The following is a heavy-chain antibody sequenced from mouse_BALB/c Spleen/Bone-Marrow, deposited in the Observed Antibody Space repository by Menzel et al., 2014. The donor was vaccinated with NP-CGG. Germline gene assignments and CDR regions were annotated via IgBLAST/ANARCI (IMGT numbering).Heavy chain of an antibody. CDR1: GYTFTSYW. J-gene: IGHJ4*01. CDR3: ARQITTVDYAMDY. V-gene: IGHV1-7*01. D-gene: IGHD1-1*01. CDR2: INPSTGYT. Sequence: VQLQEPGAELAKPGASVKMSCKASGYTFTSYWMHWVKQRPGQGLEWIGYINPSTGYTEYNQKFKDKATLTADKSSSXAYMQXSSLTSEDSAVYYCARQITTVDYAMDYWGQGTSVTVSS.